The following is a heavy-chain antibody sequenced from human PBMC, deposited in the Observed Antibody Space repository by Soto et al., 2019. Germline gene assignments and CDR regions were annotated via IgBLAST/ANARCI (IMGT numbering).Heavy chain of an antibody. J-gene: IGHJ6*02. D-gene: IGHD5-12*01. CDR1: GGSFSGYY. V-gene: IGHV4-34*01. CDR2: INHSGST. CDR3: ARGDIVATTHYYYYCGMDV. Sequence: KPSETLSLTCAVYGGSFSGYYWSWIRQPPGKGLEWIGEINHSGSTNYNPSLKSRVTISVDTSKNQFSLKLSSVTAADTAVYYCARGDIVATTHYYYYCGMDVWGQGTTVTVSS.